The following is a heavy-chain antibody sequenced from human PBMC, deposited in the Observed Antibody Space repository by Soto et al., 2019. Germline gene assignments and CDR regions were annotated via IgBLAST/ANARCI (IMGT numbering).Heavy chain of an antibody. Sequence: GGSLRLSCAASGFTFTNYWMTWVRQAPGRGLEWVANIKKDGSEKHYVDSVKGRFTISRDNAKNSLYLQINSLRAEDTAVYYCARELPTVTTDAFEIWGQGTMVTVSS. D-gene: IGHD4-17*01. CDR2: IKKDGSEK. J-gene: IGHJ3*02. CDR3: ARELPTVTTDAFEI. V-gene: IGHV3-7*03. CDR1: GFTFTNYW.